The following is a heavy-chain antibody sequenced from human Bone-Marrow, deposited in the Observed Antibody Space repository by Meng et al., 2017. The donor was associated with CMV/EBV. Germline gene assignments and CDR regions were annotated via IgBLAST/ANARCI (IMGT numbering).Heavy chain of an antibody. J-gene: IGHJ5*02. CDR1: GGTFSSYT. CDR2: IIPILGIA. D-gene: IGHD2-2*01. Sequence: SVKVSCKASGGTFSSYTISWVRQAPGQGLEWMGRIIPILGIANYAQKFQGRVTITADKSTSTAYMELSSLRSEDTAVYYCARGGVVVPAGTPGGPNWFDPWGQGTLVTVS. V-gene: IGHV1-69*02. CDR3: ARGGVVVPAGTPGGPNWFDP.